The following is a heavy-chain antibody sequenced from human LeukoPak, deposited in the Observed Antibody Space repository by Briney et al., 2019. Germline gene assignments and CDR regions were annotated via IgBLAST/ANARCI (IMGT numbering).Heavy chain of an antibody. Sequence: GGSLRLSCAASGFTFSNAWMSWVRQAPGQGLEWVGRIKSKTDGGATDYAAPVKGRFTISRDDSKNTLYLQMNSLKTEDTAVYYCTTETMVRGVNNPAYYYYGMDVWGQGTTVTVSS. J-gene: IGHJ6*02. V-gene: IGHV3-15*01. CDR2: IKSKTDGGAT. D-gene: IGHD3-10*01. CDR3: TTETMVRGVNNPAYYYYGMDV. CDR1: GFTFSNAW.